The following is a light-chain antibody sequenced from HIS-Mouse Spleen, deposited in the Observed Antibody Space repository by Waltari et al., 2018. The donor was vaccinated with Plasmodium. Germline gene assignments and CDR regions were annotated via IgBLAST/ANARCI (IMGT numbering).Light chain of an antibody. CDR1: QSISSY. Sequence: DIQMTQSPSSLSSSVGDRVTITGRASQSISSYLNWYQQKPGKAPKLLIYAASSWQSGVPSRCSGSGSGTDFTLTISSRQPEDFATYYCKQSYSTWTFGQGTKVEIK. J-gene: IGKJ1*01. CDR3: KQSYSTWT. CDR2: AAS. V-gene: IGKV1-39*01.